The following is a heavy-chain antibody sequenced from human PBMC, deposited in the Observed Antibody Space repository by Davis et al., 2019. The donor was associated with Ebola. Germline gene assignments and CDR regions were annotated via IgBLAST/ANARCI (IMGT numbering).Heavy chain of an antibody. Sequence: ASVQVSCKASGYTFTTYYMVWVRQAPGQGLEWMGIINPSDGDTRYAQKFQGRVTMTRDTSTNTVYMGLSSLRSEDTAVYYCARAIYYYDGSAYSDFWGQGTLVTVSS. CDR2: INPSDGDT. J-gene: IGHJ4*02. CDR3: ARAIYYYDGSAYSDF. D-gene: IGHD3-22*01. V-gene: IGHV1-46*01. CDR1: GYTFTTYY.